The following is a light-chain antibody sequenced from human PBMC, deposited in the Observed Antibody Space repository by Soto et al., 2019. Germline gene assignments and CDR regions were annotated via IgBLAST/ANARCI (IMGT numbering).Light chain of an antibody. CDR2: ATS. Sequence: EIVLTQSPATLSVSPGERATLFCRASERVSSYLAWYQQKPGQAPRLLLYATSTRAMGIPARFRGSGSGTEFTLTISSLQSEDSAVYYCLQYHNWPRTFGQGTKV. CDR1: ERVSSY. V-gene: IGKV3D-15*01. J-gene: IGKJ1*01. CDR3: LQYHNWPRT.